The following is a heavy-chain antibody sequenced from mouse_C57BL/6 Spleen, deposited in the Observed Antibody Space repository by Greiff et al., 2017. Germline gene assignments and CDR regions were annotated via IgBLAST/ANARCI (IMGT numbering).Heavy chain of an antibody. Sequence: VQLQQSGPELVKPGASVKISCKASGYAFSSSWMNWVKQRPGKGLEWIGRIYPGDGDTNYNGKFTGKATLTADKSSSTAYMQLSSLTSEDSAVYCCASDEIYGNYGDYAMDYWGQGTSVTVSS. D-gene: IGHD2-1*01. J-gene: IGHJ4*01. CDR1: GYAFSSSW. CDR2: IYPGDGDT. CDR3: ASDEIYGNYGDYAMDY. V-gene: IGHV1-82*01.